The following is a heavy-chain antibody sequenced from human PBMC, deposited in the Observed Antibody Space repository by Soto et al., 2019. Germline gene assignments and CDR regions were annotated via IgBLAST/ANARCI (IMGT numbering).Heavy chain of an antibody. CDR3: ARETDLWFGELPSFVFDY. J-gene: IGHJ4*02. V-gene: IGHV4-30-4*01. Sequence: SETLSLTCSVSGGSISSNDYYWSWIRQPPGKGLEWIGYIYYSGSTYYNPSLKSRVTISVDTSKNQFSLKLSSVTAADTAVYYCARETDLWFGELPSFVFDYWGQGNLVTVS. CDR1: GGSISSNDYY. CDR2: IYYSGST. D-gene: IGHD3-10*01.